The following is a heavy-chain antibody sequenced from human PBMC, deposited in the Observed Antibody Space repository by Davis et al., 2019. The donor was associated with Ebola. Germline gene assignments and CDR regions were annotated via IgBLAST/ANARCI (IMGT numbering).Heavy chain of an antibody. Sequence: AVSVKVSCKASGYTFTSYFMHWVRQAPGQGLEWMGVINPSGGGTTYAQKFQGRVTMTRDTSTSTVYMELSSLTSEDTAVYYCAKEDESPDMWGQGTVVTVSS. CDR1: GYTFTSYF. CDR2: INPSGGGT. J-gene: IGHJ3*02. V-gene: IGHV1-46*01. CDR3: AKEDESPDM.